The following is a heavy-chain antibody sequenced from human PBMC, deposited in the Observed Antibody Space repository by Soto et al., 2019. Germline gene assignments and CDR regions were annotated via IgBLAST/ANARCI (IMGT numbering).Heavy chain of an antibody. CDR1: GGTFSSYA. CDR2: IIPIFGTA. J-gene: IGHJ5*02. CDR3: ARDNVGYYYDSSSSNWFDP. Sequence: QVQLVQSGAEVKKPGSSVKVSCKASGGTFSSYAISWVRQAPGQGLEWMGGIIPIFGTANYAQKFQGRVTITADESTSTAYMELSSLRSVDTAVYYCARDNVGYYYDSSSSNWFDPWGQGTLVTVSS. D-gene: IGHD3-22*01. V-gene: IGHV1-69*01.